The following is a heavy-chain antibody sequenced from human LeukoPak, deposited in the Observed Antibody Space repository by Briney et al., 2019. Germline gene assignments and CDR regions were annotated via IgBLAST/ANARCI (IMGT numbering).Heavy chain of an antibody. CDR3: AKVLYRTVVVIYYFDY. Sequence: GGSLRLSCAASGFTLSSYGMSWVRQAPGKGVEWVSAISGGGGSTYYADSVKGRFTISRDNSKNTLYLQMYSLRAEDTAVYYCAKVLYRTVVVIYYFDYWGQGTLVTVSS. D-gene: IGHD3-22*01. CDR2: ISGGGGST. J-gene: IGHJ4*02. CDR1: GFTLSSYG. V-gene: IGHV3-23*01.